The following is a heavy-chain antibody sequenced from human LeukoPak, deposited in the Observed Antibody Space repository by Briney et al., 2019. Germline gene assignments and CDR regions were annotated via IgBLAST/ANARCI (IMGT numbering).Heavy chain of an antibody. V-gene: IGHV4-39*01. CDR3: ARLADYVWGSYRYLNWFDP. CDR2: IYYSGST. CDR1: GGSISSSSYY. D-gene: IGHD3-16*02. J-gene: IGHJ5*02. Sequence: SETLSLTCTVSGGSISSSSYYWGWIRQPPGKGLEWIGSIYYSGSTYYNPSLKSRVTISVDTSKNQFSLKLSSVTAADTAVYYCARLADYVWGSYRYLNWFDPWGQGILVTVSS.